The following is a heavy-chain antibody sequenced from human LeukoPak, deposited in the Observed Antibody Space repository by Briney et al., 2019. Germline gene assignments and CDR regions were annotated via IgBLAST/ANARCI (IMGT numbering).Heavy chain of an antibody. V-gene: IGHV1-18*03. D-gene: IGHD3-16*01. CDR2: ISTYNGNT. CDR3: SRDGGLY. CDR1: GYAFTSYG. J-gene: IGHJ4*02. Sequence: ASVKVSCKASGYAFTSYGISWMRQAPGQGLEWVGWISTYNGNTDYPQKLQGRVTLTTDTSTSTAYMELRSLRSDDMAVYYCSRDGGLYWGQGTLVTVSS.